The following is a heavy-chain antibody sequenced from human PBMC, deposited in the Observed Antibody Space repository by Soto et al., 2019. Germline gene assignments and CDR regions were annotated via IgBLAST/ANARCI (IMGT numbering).Heavy chain of an antibody. CDR2: IYYSGST. Sequence: QVQLQESGPGLVKPSETLSLTCTVSGGSISSYYWSWIRQPPGKGLEWIGYIYYSGSTNYYPSLKSRATISVDTSKNQFSLKLSSVTAADTAVSYCARHQDGGYDYWGQGTLVTVSS. J-gene: IGHJ4*02. CDR1: GGSISSYY. CDR3: ARHQDGGYDY. V-gene: IGHV4-59*08. D-gene: IGHD5-12*01.